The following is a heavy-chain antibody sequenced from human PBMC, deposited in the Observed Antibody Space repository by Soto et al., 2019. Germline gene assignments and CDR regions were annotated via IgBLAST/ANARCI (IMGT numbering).Heavy chain of an antibody. CDR3: ARDSVRTYSSGWLYYYYGMDV. D-gene: IGHD6-19*01. V-gene: IGHV1-2*04. Sequence: GASVKVSCKASGYTFTGYYMHWVRQAPGQGLEWMGWINPNSGGTNYAQKFQGWVTMTRDTSISTAYMELSRLRSDDTAVYYCARDSVRTYSSGWLYYYYGMDVWGQGTTVTVSS. CDR2: INPNSGGT. CDR1: GYTFTGYY. J-gene: IGHJ6*02.